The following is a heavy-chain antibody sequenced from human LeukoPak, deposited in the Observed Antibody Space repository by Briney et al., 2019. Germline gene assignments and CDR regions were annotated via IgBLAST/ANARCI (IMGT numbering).Heavy chain of an antibody. V-gene: IGHV3-23*01. CDR2: ISGSGGST. Sequence: GGSLRLSCAASGCTFSSYAMSWVRQAPGKGLEWVSAISGSGGSTYYADSVKGRFTISRDNSKNTLYLQMNSLRAEDTAVYYCAKTVYYYYYGMDVWGQGTTVTVSS. CDR3: AKTVYYYYYGMDV. CDR1: GCTFSSYA. J-gene: IGHJ6*02.